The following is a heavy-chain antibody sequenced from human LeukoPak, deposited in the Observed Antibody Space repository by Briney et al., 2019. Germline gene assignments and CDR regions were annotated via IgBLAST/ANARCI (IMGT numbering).Heavy chain of an antibody. CDR3: ARSSGYSSEIDH. J-gene: IGHJ4*02. V-gene: IGHV1-69*06. Sequence: ASVKVSCKASGGTFSSYAISWVRQAPGQGLEWMGGIIPIFGTANYAQKFQGRVTITADKSTSTAYMELSSLRSEDTAVYYCARSSGYSSEIDHWGQGTLVTVSS. D-gene: IGHD5-18*01. CDR2: IIPIFGTA. CDR1: GGTFSSYA.